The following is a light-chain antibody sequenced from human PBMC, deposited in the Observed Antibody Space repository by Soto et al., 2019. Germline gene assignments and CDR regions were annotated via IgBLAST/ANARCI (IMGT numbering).Light chain of an antibody. CDR2: DVT. J-gene: IGLJ3*02. V-gene: IGLV2-11*01. CDR1: SSDIGSYNF. Sequence: QSALIQPRSVSGSPGQSVTISCTGTSSDIGSYNFVSWYQQHPGKVPRLMIYDVTKRPTWVPDRFSGSKSGSTASLTISGLLLEDEADYYCCSYAGRDTLGMFGGGTKLTVL. CDR3: CSYAGRDTLGM.